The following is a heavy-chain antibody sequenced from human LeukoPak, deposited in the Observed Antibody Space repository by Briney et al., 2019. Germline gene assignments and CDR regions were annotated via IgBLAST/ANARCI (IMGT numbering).Heavy chain of an antibody. CDR3: ASHRVVRGVFDP. Sequence: GGSLRLSCAASGFTFSTYWMHWVRPAPAKGLSWVSRINSDGSSATYADSVKGRFNIYRDNAKNTLYLQMNSLRAEDTAVYYCASHRVVRGVFDPWGQGTLVTVSS. J-gene: IGHJ5*02. D-gene: IGHD3-10*01. CDR1: GFTFSTYW. CDR2: INSDGSSA. V-gene: IGHV3-74*01.